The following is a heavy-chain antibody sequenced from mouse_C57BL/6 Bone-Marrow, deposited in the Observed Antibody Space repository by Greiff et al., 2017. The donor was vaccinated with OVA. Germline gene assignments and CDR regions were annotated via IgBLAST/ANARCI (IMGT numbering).Heavy chain of an antibody. CDR2: ISDGGSYT. J-gene: IGHJ3*01. V-gene: IGHV5-4*01. CDR1: GFTFSSYA. Sequence: EVHLVESGGGLVKPGGSLKLSCAASGFTFSSYAMSWVRQTPEKRLEWVATISDGGSYTYYPDNVKGRFTISRDNAKNNLYLQMSHLKSEDTAMYYCARERGPYWGQGTLVTVSA. CDR3: ARERGPY.